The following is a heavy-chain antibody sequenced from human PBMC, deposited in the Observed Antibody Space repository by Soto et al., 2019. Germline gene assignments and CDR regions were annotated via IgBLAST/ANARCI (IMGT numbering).Heavy chain of an antibody. J-gene: IGHJ6*03. CDR1: GFTFSSYS. CDR3: AIHHNDFWSGYYGATYYYMDV. CDR2: ISSSSSTI. V-gene: IGHV3-48*01. Sequence: GGSLRLSCAASGFTFSSYSMNWVRQAPGKGLEWVSYISSSSSTIYYADSVKGRFTISRDNAKNSLYLQMNSLRAEDTAVYYCAIHHNDFWSGYYGATYYYMDVSGKGTTVTVSS. D-gene: IGHD3-3*01.